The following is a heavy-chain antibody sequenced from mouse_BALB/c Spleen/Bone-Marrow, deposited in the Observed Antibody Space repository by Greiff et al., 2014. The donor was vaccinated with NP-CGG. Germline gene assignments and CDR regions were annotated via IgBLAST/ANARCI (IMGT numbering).Heavy chain of an antibody. V-gene: IGHV1-9*01. Sequence: VKLMESGAELMKPGASVKISCKATGYTFSSYWIEWVKQRPGHGLEWIGEILPGSGSTNYNEKFKGRATFTADTSSNTAYMQLSSLTSEDSAVYYVAKNVTYPAWFAYWGQGTLVTVSA. CDR3: AKNVTYPAWFAY. CDR1: GYTFSSYW. D-gene: IGHD5-1*01. CDR2: ILPGSGST. J-gene: IGHJ3*01.